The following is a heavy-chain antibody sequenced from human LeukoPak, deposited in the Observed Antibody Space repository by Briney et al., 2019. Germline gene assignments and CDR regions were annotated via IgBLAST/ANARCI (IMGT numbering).Heavy chain of an antibody. D-gene: IGHD4-17*01. V-gene: IGHV3-15*01. CDR3: TEDIDYGDYVSYYYYYMDV. Sequence: GSRRLSCAASGFTFSNAWMSWVRQAPGKGLEWVGRIKSKTDGGTTDYAAPVKGRFTISRDDSKNTLYLQMNSLKTEDTAVYYCTEDIDYGDYVSYYYYYMDVWGKGTTVTVSS. CDR2: IKSKTDGGTT. J-gene: IGHJ6*03. CDR1: GFTFSNAW.